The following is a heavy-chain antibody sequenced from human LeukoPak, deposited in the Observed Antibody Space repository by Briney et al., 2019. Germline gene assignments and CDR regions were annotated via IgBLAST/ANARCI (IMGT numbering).Heavy chain of an antibody. CDR3: AKTGNYNWNGFDY. CDR2: ISGGGGST. V-gene: IGHV3-23*01. CDR1: AFTFSSYA. Sequence: QPGGSLRLSCVASAFTFSSYAMSWVRQAPGKGLEWVSAISGGGGSTYYADSVKGRFTISRDNSKNTLYLQMNSLRVEDSAVYYCAKTGNYNWNGFDYWGQGTLVTVSS. J-gene: IGHJ4*02. D-gene: IGHD1-20*01.